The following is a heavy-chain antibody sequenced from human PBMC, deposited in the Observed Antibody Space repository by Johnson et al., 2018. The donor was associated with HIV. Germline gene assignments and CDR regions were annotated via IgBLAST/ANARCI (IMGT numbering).Heavy chain of an antibody. CDR3: AKCIWGSSLIDAFDS. CDR1: GFTFSTYG. D-gene: IGHD6-13*01. CDR2: IWYDGSNK. J-gene: IGHJ3*02. V-gene: IGHV3-33*06. Sequence: QVQLVESGGGVVQHGRSLRLSCEASGFTFSTYGAHWVRQAPGKGLEWVAGIWYDGSNKYYADSVKGRFSISRDNSKNMLYLQMNSLGAEETDVYYCAKCIWGSSLIDAFDSWGQGTMVTVSS.